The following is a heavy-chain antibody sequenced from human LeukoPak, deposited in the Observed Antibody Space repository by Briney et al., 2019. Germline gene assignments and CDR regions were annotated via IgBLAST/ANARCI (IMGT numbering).Heavy chain of an antibody. CDR2: INPNSGGA. D-gene: IGHD4-11*01. CDR3: ARDVMTTGGNWFDP. CDR1: GYTFTGYY. V-gene: IGHV1-2*02. Sequence: ASVKVSCTASGYTFTGYYMHWVRQAPGQGLGWMGWINPNSGGANYAQKFQGRVTMTRDTPISTAYMELSRLRSDDTAVYYCARDVMTTGGNWFDPWGQGTLVTVSS. J-gene: IGHJ5*02.